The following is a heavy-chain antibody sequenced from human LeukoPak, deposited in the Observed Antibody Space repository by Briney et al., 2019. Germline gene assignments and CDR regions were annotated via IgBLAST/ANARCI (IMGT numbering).Heavy chain of an antibody. CDR3: AKGGDGYNYYFDY. CDR2: ISGSGGSI. CDR1: GFMFSSNW. V-gene: IGHV3-23*01. J-gene: IGHJ4*02. Sequence: GGSLRLSCAASGFMFSSNWMSWVRQALGKGLEWVSGISGSGGSIRYADSVTGRFIISRDNSKNTLYLQMNSLRAEDTAVYYCAKGGDGYNYYFDYWGQETLVTVSS. D-gene: IGHD5-24*01.